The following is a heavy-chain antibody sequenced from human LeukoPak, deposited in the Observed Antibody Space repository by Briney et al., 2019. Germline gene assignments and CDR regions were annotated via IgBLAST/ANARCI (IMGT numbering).Heavy chain of an antibody. CDR3: ATVAAAGSGSDAILTRYYDN. CDR1: GFTFSDYY. Sequence: GGSLSLSCAASGFTFSDYYMTWIRQGPGKGLEWLSYISDSGSTMYYADSLKGRFTISRDNAKNSLFLQMNSLRADDTAVYYCATVAAAGSGSDAILTRYYDNWGQRTLVTVST. D-gene: IGHD3-9*01. J-gene: IGHJ4*02. V-gene: IGHV3-11*01. CDR2: ISDSGSTM.